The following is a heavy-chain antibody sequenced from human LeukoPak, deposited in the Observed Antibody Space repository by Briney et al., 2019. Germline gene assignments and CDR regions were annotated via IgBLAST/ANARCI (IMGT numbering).Heavy chain of an antibody. CDR1: GGSISSGSYY. CDR2: IYTSEST. Sequence: SETLSLTCTVSGGSISSGSYYWSWIRQPAGKGLEWIGRIYTSESTNYNPSLKSRVTISVDTSKNQFSLKLSSVAAADTAVYYCARMLWGYWFDPWGQGTPVTVSS. D-gene: IGHD3-16*01. CDR3: ARMLWGYWFDP. J-gene: IGHJ5*02. V-gene: IGHV4-61*02.